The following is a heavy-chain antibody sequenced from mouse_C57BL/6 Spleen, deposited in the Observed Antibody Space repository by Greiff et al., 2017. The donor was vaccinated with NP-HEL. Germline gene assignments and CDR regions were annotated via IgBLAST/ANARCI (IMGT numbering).Heavy chain of an antibody. CDR1: GFTFSSYA. D-gene: IGHD2-10*01. Sequence: EVMLVESGEGLVKPGGSLKLSCAASGFTFSSYAMSWVRQTPEKRLEWVAYISSGGDYIYYADTVKGRFTISRDNARNTLYLQMSSLKSEDTAMYYCTREGLLSYAMDYWGQGTSVTVSS. J-gene: IGHJ4*01. V-gene: IGHV5-9-1*02. CDR3: TREGLLSYAMDY. CDR2: ISSGGDYI.